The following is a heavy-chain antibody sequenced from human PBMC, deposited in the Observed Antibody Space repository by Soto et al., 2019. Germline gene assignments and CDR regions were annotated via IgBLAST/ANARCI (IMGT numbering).Heavy chain of an antibody. V-gene: IGHV1-18*01. CDR2: ISAYNGNT. Sequence: QVQLVQSGAEVKKPGASVKVSCKASGYTFTSYGISWVRQAPGQGLEWMGWISAYNGNTNYAQKLQGRVTMTTDTSTSTAYMELRSLRSDATAVYYCARGMIDYYDSSGYLEYFQHWGQGTLVTVSS. CDR3: ARGMIDYYDSSGYLEYFQH. D-gene: IGHD3-22*01. J-gene: IGHJ1*01. CDR1: GYTFTSYG.